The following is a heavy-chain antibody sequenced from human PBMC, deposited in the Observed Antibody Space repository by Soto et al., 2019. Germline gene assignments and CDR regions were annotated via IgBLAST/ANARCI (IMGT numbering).Heavy chain of an antibody. J-gene: IGHJ3*02. CDR2: INYSGST. Sequence: QLQLQESGPGLVKPSETLSLTCTVSGGSISSSSYYWGWIHQPPGKGLEWIGRINYSGSTYYNPSLKSRVTISVDTSKNQFCLKLCFVTAADTAVYYCVRLNGYDVPNAFDIWGRGTMVAVSS. CDR1: GGSISSSSYY. D-gene: IGHD5-12*01. V-gene: IGHV4-39*01. CDR3: VRLNGYDVPNAFDI.